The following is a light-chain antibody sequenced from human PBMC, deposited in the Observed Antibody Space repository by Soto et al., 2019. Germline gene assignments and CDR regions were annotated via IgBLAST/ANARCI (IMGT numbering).Light chain of an antibody. CDR1: HLISSW. CDR3: QQASSFPLT. Sequence: IQMTQSPSSVSASVGDSVTITCRAFHLISSWLAWYQVKPGKAPKLLIYGASNRESGVPSRFSGSESGTLFTLTINSLQPEDVATYYCQQASSFPLTFGGGTEVEV. CDR2: GAS. J-gene: IGKJ4*01. V-gene: IGKV1-12*01.